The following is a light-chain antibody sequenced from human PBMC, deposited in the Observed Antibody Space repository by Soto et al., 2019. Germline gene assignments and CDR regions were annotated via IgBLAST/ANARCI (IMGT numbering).Light chain of an antibody. CDR1: SSNIGAGYD. CDR3: QSYDSSLRVYV. J-gene: IGLJ1*01. CDR2: GNT. Sequence: QSVLTQPPSVSGAPGQRVTISCTGSSSNIGAGYDVNWYQQFPGTAPKLLIYGNTNRPSGVPDRFSGSKSGTSASLAITGLQAEDETEYYCQSYDSSLRVYVFGTGTKVT. V-gene: IGLV1-40*01.